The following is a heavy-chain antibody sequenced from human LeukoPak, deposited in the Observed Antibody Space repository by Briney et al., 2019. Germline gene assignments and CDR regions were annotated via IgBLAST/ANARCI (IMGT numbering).Heavy chain of an antibody. CDR3: AKSLGVPIQWVFPY. CDR1: GCTVSSNY. J-gene: IGHJ4*02. Sequence: PGGSLRLSCAASGCTVSSNYMSWVRQAPGRGLEWVSVIYTGGSTYYADSVKGRFTISRDNSKNTLYLQMNSLRAEDTAVYYCAKSLGVPIQWVFPYWGQGTLVTVSS. D-gene: IGHD5-12*01. CDR2: IYTGGST. V-gene: IGHV3-53*01.